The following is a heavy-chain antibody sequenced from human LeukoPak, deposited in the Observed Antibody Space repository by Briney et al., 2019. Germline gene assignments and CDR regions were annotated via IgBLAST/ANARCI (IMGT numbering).Heavy chain of an antibody. D-gene: IGHD3-10*01. Sequence: PGGSLRLSCAASGFTFSSYDMNWVRQAPGKGLEWVSSISSSSSYIYYVDSLKGRFTISRDNAKNSLYLQMNSLRAEDTAVYYCAGVLGGWYFDLWGRGTLVTVSS. CDR1: GFTFSSYD. J-gene: IGHJ2*01. CDR3: AGVLGGWYFDL. CDR2: ISSSSSYI. V-gene: IGHV3-21*01.